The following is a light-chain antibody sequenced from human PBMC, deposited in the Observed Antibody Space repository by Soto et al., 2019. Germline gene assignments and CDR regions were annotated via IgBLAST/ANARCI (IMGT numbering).Light chain of an antibody. Sequence: DIVMTQSPDSLAVSLGERATINCKSSQSVFYSSSNKNYLAWYQQKPGQPPKLLIYWASARESGVPDRFSGSGSETDFTLTISSLQAEDVAVYYCQQYCSTPYTFGQGTTLEIK. J-gene: IGKJ2*01. CDR2: WAS. CDR1: QSVFYSSSNKNY. V-gene: IGKV4-1*01. CDR3: QQYCSTPYT.